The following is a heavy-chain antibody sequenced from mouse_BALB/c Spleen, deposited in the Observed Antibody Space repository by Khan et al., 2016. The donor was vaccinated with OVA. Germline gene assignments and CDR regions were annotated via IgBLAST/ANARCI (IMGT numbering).Heavy chain of an antibody. CDR1: GFSFTSYG. V-gene: IGHV2-6*02. CDR3: ARWFDGYSSLYAMDY. D-gene: IGHD2-3*01. CDR2: IWSDGST. J-gene: IGHJ4*01. Sequence: QVQLKESGPGLVAPSQSLSITCTVSGFSFTSYGVHWVRQPPGKGLEWLVVIWSDGSTNYNSVLKSRLIISKDNSKSQVFLKMNSLQTDDTAIYYCARWFDGYSSLYAMDYWGQGTSVTVSS.